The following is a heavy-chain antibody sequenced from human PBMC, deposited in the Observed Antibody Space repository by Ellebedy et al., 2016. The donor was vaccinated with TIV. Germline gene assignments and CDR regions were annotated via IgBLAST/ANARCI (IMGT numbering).Heavy chain of an antibody. CDR1: GFTFSSYA. V-gene: IGHV3-30-3*01. D-gene: IGHD6-19*01. CDR2: ISYDGSNK. J-gene: IGHJ3*02. Sequence: GGSLRLXXAASGFTFSSYAMHWVRQAPGKGLEWVAVISYDGSNKYYADSVKGRFTISRDNSKNALYLQMNSLRAEDTAVYYCVASSGWAQMLWEFDIWGQGTMVTVSS. CDR3: VASSGWAQMLWEFDI.